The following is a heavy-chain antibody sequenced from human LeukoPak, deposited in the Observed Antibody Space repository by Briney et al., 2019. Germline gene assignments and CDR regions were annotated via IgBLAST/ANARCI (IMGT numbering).Heavy chain of an antibody. CDR3: ARSQTGYSSGWTYFDY. CDR1: GGTFSSYA. CDR2: IIPIFGTA. Sequence: SVKVSCKASGGTFSSYAISWVRQAPGQGLEWMGGIIPIFGTANYAQKFQGRVTITADESTSTAYMELSSLRSEDTAVYYCARSQTGYSSGWTYFDYWGQGTLVTVSS. V-gene: IGHV1-69*01. D-gene: IGHD6-19*01. J-gene: IGHJ4*02.